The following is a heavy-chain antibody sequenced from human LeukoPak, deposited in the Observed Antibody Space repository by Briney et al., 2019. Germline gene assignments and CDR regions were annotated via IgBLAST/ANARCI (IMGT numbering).Heavy chain of an antibody. CDR3: ARDRWQWLAFYYYGMDV. J-gene: IGHJ6*02. D-gene: IGHD6-19*01. CDR1: GGTFSSYA. V-gene: IGHV1-18*01. CDR2: ISAYNGNT. Sequence: ASVKVSCKASGGTFSSYAISWVRQAPGQGLEWMGWISAYNGNTNYAQKLQGRVTMTTDTSTSTAYMELRSLRSDDTAVYYCARDRWQWLAFYYYGMDVWGQGTTVTVSS.